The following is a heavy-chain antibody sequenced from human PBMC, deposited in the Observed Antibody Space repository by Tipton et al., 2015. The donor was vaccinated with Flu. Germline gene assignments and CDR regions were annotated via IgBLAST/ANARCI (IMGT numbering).Heavy chain of an antibody. CDR3: ARAGSYKGYFDY. CDR1: GGSISRGSYY. CDR2: IYYTGST. Sequence: TLSLTCTVSGGSISRGSYYYNWIRQPPGKGLEWIGYIYYTGSTNYNPSLKSRVTISVDTSKNQFSLKLSSVTAADTAVYYCARAGSYKGYFDYWGQGTLVTVSS. V-gene: IGHV4-61*01. D-gene: IGHD1-26*01. J-gene: IGHJ4*02.